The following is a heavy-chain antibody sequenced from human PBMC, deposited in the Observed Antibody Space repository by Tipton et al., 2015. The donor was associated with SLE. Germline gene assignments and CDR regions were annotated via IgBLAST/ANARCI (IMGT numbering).Heavy chain of an antibody. Sequence: SLRLSCVATGFAVSSNYMSWVRQAPGKGLEWVSVIYSGGTTYYADSVKGRFNISRDNSKNRLDLQMNSLRAEDTGVYYCAKDVGYMTSNYFEYWGQGALVTVSS. CDR2: IYSGGTT. CDR1: GFAVSSNY. J-gene: IGHJ4*02. CDR3: AKDVGYMTSNYFEY. V-gene: IGHV3-66*01. D-gene: IGHD5-12*01.